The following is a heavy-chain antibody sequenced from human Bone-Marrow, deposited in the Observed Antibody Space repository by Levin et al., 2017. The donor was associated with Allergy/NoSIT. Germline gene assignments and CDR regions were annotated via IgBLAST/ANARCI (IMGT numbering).Heavy chain of an antibody. V-gene: IGHV3-21*01. J-gene: IGHJ4*02. D-gene: IGHD1-14*01. CDR3: SRDLSFGNPQGFDC. Sequence: GESLKISCAASGLTFRSYSMNWVRQAPGKGLEWVSTISSTSTYIYYAESMKGRFTISRDNAKNSVYLQMSSLRAEDTAVYYCSRDLSFGNPQGFDCWGQGTLVTVSS. CDR2: ISSTSTYI. CDR1: GLTFRSYS.